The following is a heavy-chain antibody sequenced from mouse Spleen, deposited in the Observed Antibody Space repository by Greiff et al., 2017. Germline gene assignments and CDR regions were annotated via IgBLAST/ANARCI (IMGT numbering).Heavy chain of an antibody. D-gene: IGHD2-3*01. CDR2: INPSSGYT. CDR3: ASGYDGYPDV. J-gene: IGHJ1*03. Sequence: QVQLQQSGAELAKPGASVKLSCKASGYTFTSYWMHWVKQRPGQGLEWIGYINPSSGYTKYNQKYKDKATLTADKSSSTAYMQLSSLTYEDSAVYYCASGYDGYPDVWGTGTTVTVSS. CDR1: GYTFTSYW. V-gene: IGHV1-7*01.